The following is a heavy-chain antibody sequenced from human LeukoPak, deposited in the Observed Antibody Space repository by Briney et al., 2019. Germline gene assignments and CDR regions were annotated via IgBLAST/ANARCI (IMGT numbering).Heavy chain of an antibody. D-gene: IGHD3-3*02. CDR2: INQDGSVK. CDR3: ARDPGFSSFDY. V-gene: IGHV3-7*01. J-gene: IGHJ4*02. Sequence: GGSLRLSCAVSGFTFSNYWVTWVRQTPGKGLEFVANINQDGSVKNYVGSVKGRFTISRDNAKNSLYLQMSSLRVDDTAIYYCARDPGFSSFDYWGQGTLVTVS. CDR1: GFTFSNYW.